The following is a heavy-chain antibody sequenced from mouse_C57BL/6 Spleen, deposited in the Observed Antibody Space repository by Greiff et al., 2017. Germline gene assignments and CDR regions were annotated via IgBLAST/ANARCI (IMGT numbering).Heavy chain of an antibody. Sequence: VQLQQSGPVLVKPGASVKMSCKASGYTFTDYYMNWVKQSHGKSLEWIGVINPYNGGTSYNQKFKGKATLTVDKSSITAYMELNSLTSEDSAVYYCARYDYYAMDYWGQGTSVTVSS. V-gene: IGHV1-19*01. CDR2: INPYNGGT. CDR1: GYTFTDYY. CDR3: ARYDYYAMDY. J-gene: IGHJ4*01.